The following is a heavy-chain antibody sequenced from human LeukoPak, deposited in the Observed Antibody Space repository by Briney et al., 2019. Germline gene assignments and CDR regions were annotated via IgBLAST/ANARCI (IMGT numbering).Heavy chain of an antibody. CDR2: INHSEST. D-gene: IGHD3-22*01. CDR1: GESFSGYY. V-gene: IGHV4-34*01. J-gene: IGHJ4*02. Sequence: SETLSLTCAVYGESFSGYYWSWIRQPPGKGLEWIGDINHSESTNYNSSLKSRVTISVDTSKNQFSLKLSSVTAADTAVYYCARGAHYYDTSGYLMPLNYWGQGTLVTVSS. CDR3: ARGAHYYDTSGYLMPLNY.